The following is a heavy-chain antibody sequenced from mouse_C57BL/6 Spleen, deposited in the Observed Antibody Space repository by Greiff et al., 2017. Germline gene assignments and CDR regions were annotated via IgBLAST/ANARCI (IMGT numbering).Heavy chain of an antibody. J-gene: IGHJ2*01. CDR2: IYPGSGST. Sequence: QVQLQQPGAELVKPGASVKMSCKASGYTFTSYWITWVKQRPGQGLEWIGDIYPGSGSTNYNEKFKSKATLTVDTSSSTAYMQLSSLTSEDSAVYYCARGGNTVVAPYYFDCWGKGTTLTVSS. CDR1: GYTFTSYW. CDR3: ARGGNTVVAPYYFDC. V-gene: IGHV1-55*01. D-gene: IGHD1-1*01.